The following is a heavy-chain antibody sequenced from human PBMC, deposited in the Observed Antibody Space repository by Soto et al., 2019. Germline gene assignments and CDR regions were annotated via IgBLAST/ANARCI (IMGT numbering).Heavy chain of an antibody. CDR3: ATWGIAVAGTRSDY. CDR1: GGSISSSNW. V-gene: IGHV4-4*02. D-gene: IGHD6-19*01. Sequence: QVQLQESGPGLVKPSGTLSLTCAVSGGSISSSNWWSWVRQPPGKGLEWIGEIYHGGSTNYNPSLKSRVTMSVDKSKNHFSLRLSSVTAADTAVYYCATWGIAVAGTRSDYWGQGTLVTVSS. J-gene: IGHJ4*02. CDR2: IYHGGST.